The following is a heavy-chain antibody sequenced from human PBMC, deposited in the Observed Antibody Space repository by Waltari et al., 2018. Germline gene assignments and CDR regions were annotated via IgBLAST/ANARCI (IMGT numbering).Heavy chain of an antibody. D-gene: IGHD4-17*01. CDR3: ARRNGDYYYYGMDV. CDR2: IYYRGST. J-gene: IGHJ6*02. V-gene: IGHV4-39*01. CDR1: GGSISSSSSY. Sequence: QLQLQESGPGLVKPSETLSLTCTVSGGSISSSSSYRGRIRQPPGKGLGWIGSIYYRGSTYYNPSLKSRVTISVDTSKNQFSLKLSSVTAADTAVYYCARRNGDYYYYGMDVWGQGTTVTVSS.